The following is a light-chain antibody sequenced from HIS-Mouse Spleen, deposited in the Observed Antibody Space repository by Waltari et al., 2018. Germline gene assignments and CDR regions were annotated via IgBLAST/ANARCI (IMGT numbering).Light chain of an antibody. Sequence: QSVLTPPPSASGTPGQRVTISCSGSSSNIGTNYVYWYQQLPGTAPKLLIYRNKQRPSGVPDRFSGSKSGTSASLAISGLRSEDEADYYCAAWDDSLSGPVFGGGTKLTVL. J-gene: IGLJ3*02. V-gene: IGLV1-47*01. CDR1: SSNIGTNY. CDR3: AAWDDSLSGPV. CDR2: RNK.